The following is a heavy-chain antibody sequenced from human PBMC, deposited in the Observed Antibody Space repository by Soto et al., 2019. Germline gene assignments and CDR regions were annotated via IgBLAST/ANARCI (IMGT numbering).Heavy chain of an antibody. CDR3: ARTAGYSSPYAPDY. Sequence: GGYLRLSCEASGFTVSSNYMSWVRQAPGKGLEWVSVIYSGGSTYYADSVKGRFTISRDNSKNTLYLQMNSLRAEDTAVYYCARTAGYSSPYAPDYWGQGTLVTVSS. CDR2: IYSGGST. D-gene: IGHD6-13*01. CDR1: GFTVSSNY. V-gene: IGHV3-53*01. J-gene: IGHJ4*02.